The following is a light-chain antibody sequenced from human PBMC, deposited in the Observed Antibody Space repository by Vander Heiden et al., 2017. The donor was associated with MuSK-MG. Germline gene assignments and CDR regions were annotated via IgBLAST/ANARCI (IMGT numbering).Light chain of an antibody. J-gene: IGLJ3*02. CDR2: KNN. CDR1: SSNNGSNY. CDR3: AAWDDRLSNVL. Sequence: QSVLTQPPSASGTPGQRVTISCSGSSSNNGSNYVYWYQQLPGTAPKLLIFKNNQRPSGVPDRFSGSRSGASASLAISGLRSEDEADYYCAAWDDRLSNVLFRGGTKLTVL. V-gene: IGLV1-47*01.